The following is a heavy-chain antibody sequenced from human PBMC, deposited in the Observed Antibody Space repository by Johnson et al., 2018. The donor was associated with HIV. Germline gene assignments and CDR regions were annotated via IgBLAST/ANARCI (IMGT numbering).Heavy chain of an antibody. CDR2: IRYDGSNK. J-gene: IGHJ3*02. Sequence: QVQLVESGGGVVQPGGSLRLSCAASGFTFSSYGMHWVRQATGTGLEWVAFIRYDGSNKYYADSVKGRFTISRDNSKNTLYLQMNSLRAEDTAVYYCGGSYYYDSSGYYARNAFDIWGQGTMVTVSS. V-gene: IGHV3-30*02. CDR3: GGSYYYDSSGYYARNAFDI. D-gene: IGHD3-22*01. CDR1: GFTFSSYG.